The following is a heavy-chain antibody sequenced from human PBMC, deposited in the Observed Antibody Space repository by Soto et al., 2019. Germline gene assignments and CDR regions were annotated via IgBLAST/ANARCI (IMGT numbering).Heavy chain of an antibody. CDR1: GFTFDDYA. D-gene: IGHD1-7*01. V-gene: IGHV3-9*01. CDR3: AKSTPYNWNYVGGSLDY. J-gene: IGHJ4*02. Sequence: GGSLRLSCAASGFTFDDYAMHWVRQAPGKGLEWVSGISWNSGSIGYADSVKGRFTISRDNAKNSLYLQMNSLRAEDTALYYCAKSTPYNWNYVGGSLDYWGQGTLVTVSS. CDR2: ISWNSGSI.